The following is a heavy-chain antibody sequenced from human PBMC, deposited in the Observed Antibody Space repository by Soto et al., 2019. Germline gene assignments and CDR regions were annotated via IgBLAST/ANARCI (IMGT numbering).Heavy chain of an antibody. J-gene: IGHJ6*02. Sequence: QVQLVQSRGEVKKPGASVKVSCKTSGYSFTTYGISWVRQAPGQGLEWMGWISGYNGNTNYAQKLKVSRTMTTDTATSTAYMELRSLTSDDTAVYYCAREGPAPYYYYGMDVWGQGSTVTVSS. CDR1: GYSFTTYG. CDR2: ISGYNGNT. V-gene: IGHV1-18*01. CDR3: AREGPAPYYYYGMDV.